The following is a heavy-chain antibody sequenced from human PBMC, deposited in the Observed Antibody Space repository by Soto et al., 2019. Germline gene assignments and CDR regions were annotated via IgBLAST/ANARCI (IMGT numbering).Heavy chain of an antibody. CDR2: IKQDGSEK. J-gene: IGHJ6*02. Sequence: GGSLRLSCAASGFTFSSYWMSWVRQAPGKGLEWVANIKQDGSEKYYVDSVKGRFTISRDNAKNSLYLQMNSLRAEDTAVYYFARDRRYYDFWSGYHGTPYYYYGMDVWGQGTTVTVSS. V-gene: IGHV3-7*05. D-gene: IGHD3-3*01. CDR1: GFTFSSYW. CDR3: ARDRRYYDFWSGYHGTPYYYYGMDV.